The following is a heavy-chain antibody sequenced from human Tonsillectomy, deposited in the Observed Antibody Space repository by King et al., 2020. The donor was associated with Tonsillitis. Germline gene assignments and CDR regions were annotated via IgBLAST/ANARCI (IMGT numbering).Heavy chain of an antibody. V-gene: IGHV3-73*02. CDR2: IRSKANGNAT. Sequence: VQLVESGGGLVQPGGSLKLSCTASGFTFSGSAMHWVRQASGKGLEWVGRIRSKANGNATAYAASVKGRFTISRDDSKNTAFLQMNSLKIEDTAVYYCTRLHYFGSGDSDFWGQGTLVTVSS. D-gene: IGHD3-10*01. CDR3: TRLHYFGSGDSDF. CDR1: GFTFSGSA. J-gene: IGHJ4*02.